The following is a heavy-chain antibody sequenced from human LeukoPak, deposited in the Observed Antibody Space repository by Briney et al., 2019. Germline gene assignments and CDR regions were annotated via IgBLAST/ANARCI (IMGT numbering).Heavy chain of an antibody. V-gene: IGHV3-30*02. CDR3: AKDVSTIAARPSYFDY. D-gene: IGHD6-6*01. CDR1: GFTFSSYG. CDR2: IRYDGSNK. J-gene: IGHJ4*02. Sequence: GGSLRLSCAASGFTFSSYGMHWVRQAPGKGLEWVAFIRYDGSNKYYADSVKGRFTISRDNSKNTLYLQMNGLRAEDTAVYYCAKDVSTIAARPSYFDYWGQGTLVTVSS.